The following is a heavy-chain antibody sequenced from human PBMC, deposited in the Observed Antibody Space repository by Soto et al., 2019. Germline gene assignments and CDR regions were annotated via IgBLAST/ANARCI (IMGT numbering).Heavy chain of an antibody. V-gene: IGHV5-51*01. D-gene: IGHD1-7*01. J-gene: IGHJ6*02. Sequence: PGESLKISCKGSGYSFASYWIGWVRQMPGKGLAWMGIIYPTNSQTRYSPSFQGQVTISADKSINTAYLQWSSLKASDTAMYYCARLPYRWNYLDYFYYVMDVWGQGTTVTVS. CDR1: GYSFASYW. CDR2: IYPTNSQT. CDR3: ARLPYRWNYLDYFYYVMDV.